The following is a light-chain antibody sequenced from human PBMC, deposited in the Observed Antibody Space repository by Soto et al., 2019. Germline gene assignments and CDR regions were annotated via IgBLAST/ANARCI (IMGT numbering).Light chain of an antibody. CDR2: LGS. J-gene: IGKJ1*01. CDR1: QSLLHSNGYNY. Sequence: DIVMTQSPLSLPVTPGEPASISCRSSQSLLHSNGYNYLDWYLQKPGQSPQLLIYLGSNRASGVTDRFSASGSGTDFTLKISRVEAEDVGVYYCLQSLQTPRTFGQGTKVEI. V-gene: IGKV2-28*01. CDR3: LQSLQTPRT.